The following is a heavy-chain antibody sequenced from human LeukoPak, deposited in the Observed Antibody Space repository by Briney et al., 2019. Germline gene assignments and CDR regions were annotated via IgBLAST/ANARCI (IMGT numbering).Heavy chain of an antibody. CDR2: ISSSSIYI. CDR1: GFTFSSHS. D-gene: IGHD5-18*01. J-gene: IGHJ4*02. Sequence: GGSLRLSCAVSGFTFSSHSMNWVRQAPGKGLEWVSSISSSSIYIYYADSVKGRFTISRDNAKNSLYLQMNSLRAEDTAVYYCARSGYNYGYWFDYWGQGTLVTVSS. V-gene: IGHV3-21*01. CDR3: ARSGYNYGYWFDY.